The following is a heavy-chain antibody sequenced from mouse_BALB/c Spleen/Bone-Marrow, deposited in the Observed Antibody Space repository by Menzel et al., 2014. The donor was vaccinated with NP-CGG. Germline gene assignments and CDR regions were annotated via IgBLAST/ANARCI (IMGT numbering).Heavy chain of an antibody. J-gene: IGHJ3*01. V-gene: IGHV2-9*02. CDR2: LWTGGIT. CDR1: GFSLTSYA. D-gene: IGHD4-1*01. Sequence: VKVVESGPGLVAPSQSLSITCTVSGFSLTSYAIHWVRQPPGKGLEWLGVLWTGGITDYNSALMSRLSISKDNSKSXVFLKMTSLQTDDTATYYCARDILGPWFAYWGQGTLVTVSS. CDR3: ARDILGPWFAY.